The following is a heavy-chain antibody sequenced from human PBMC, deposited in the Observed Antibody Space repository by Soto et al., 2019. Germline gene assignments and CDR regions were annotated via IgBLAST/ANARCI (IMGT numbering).Heavy chain of an antibody. CDR2: ISAYNGNT. D-gene: IGHD3-10*01. J-gene: IGHJ5*02. V-gene: IGHV1-18*01. CDR1: GYTFTSYG. Sequence: GASVKVSCKASGYTFTSYGISWVRQAPGQGLEWMGWISAYNGNTNYAQKLQGRVTMTTDTSTSTAYMELRSLRSDDTAVYYCARTGVFMDRGVIILDWYDPWSQGTLVTVSS. CDR3: ARTGVFMDRGVIILDWYDP.